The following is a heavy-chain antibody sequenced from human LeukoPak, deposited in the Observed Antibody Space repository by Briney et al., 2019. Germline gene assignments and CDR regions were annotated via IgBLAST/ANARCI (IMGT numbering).Heavy chain of an antibody. CDR2: ISGSGGST. CDR1: GFTVSSSYG. V-gene: IGHV3-23*01. Sequence: GGSLRLSCAASGFTVSSSYGMSWVRQAPGEGLEWVSAISGSGGSTYYADSVKGRFTISRDNSKNTLYLQMNSLRAEDTAVYYCAKPFDYWGQGTLVTVSS. CDR3: AKPFDY. J-gene: IGHJ4*02.